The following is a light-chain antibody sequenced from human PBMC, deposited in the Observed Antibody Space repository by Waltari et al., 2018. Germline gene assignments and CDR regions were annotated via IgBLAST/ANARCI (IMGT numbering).Light chain of an antibody. J-gene: IGKJ3*01. CDR2: GAS. CDR1: QSVSSSY. V-gene: IGKV3-20*01. Sequence: EIVLTQSPGTLSWSPGERATLSCRASQSVSSSYLAWYQQTAGQAPRLLIYGASSRATGIPDRFSGSGSGTDFTLTISRLEPEDFAVYYCQQYGSSLLFGPGTKVDIK. CDR3: QQYGSSLL.